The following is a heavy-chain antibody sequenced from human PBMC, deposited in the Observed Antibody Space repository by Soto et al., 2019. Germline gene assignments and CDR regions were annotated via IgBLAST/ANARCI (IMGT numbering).Heavy chain of an antibody. D-gene: IGHD2-15*01. Sequence: SETLSLTCAVFGDSMNTNNWWSWVRQTPGKGLEWIGEIHHNGDTTYSPSLKSRVTMSLDKSKYQFSLRLTSVTAADTAVYYCARTDIWAYWGQGTLVTVSS. CDR3: ARTDIWAY. CDR1: GDSMNTNNW. CDR2: IHHNGDT. J-gene: IGHJ4*02. V-gene: IGHV4-4*02.